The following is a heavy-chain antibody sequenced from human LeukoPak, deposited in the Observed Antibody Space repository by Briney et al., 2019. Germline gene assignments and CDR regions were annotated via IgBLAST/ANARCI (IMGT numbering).Heavy chain of an antibody. Sequence: GGSLRLSCAASGFTFSSYAMHWVRQAPGKGLEWVAVISYDGSNKYYADSVKGRFTISRDNSKITLYLQMNSLRAEDTAVYYCARADYGDYAFDYWGQGTLVTVSS. CDR1: GFTFSSYA. D-gene: IGHD4-17*01. CDR3: ARADYGDYAFDY. CDR2: ISYDGSNK. V-gene: IGHV3-30*04. J-gene: IGHJ4*02.